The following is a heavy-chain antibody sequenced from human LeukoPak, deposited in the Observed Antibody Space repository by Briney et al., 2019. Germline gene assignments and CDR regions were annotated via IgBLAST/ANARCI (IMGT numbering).Heavy chain of an antibody. D-gene: IGHD2-15*01. V-gene: IGHV4-39*01. Sequence: SETLSLTCTVSGGSISRSNFPWGWIRQPPGKGLEWIGSIYYSGSAYYKPSLKSRVTISADTSKNQFSLKVRSMTAADTAVYYCASVSPANDYWGQGTLVTVSS. CDR2: IYYSGSA. CDR3: ASVSPANDY. CDR1: GGSISRSNFP. J-gene: IGHJ4*02.